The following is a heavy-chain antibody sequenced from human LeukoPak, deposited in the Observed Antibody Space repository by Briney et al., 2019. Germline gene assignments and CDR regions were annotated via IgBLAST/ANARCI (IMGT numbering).Heavy chain of an antibody. J-gene: IGHJ4*02. D-gene: IGHD1-1*01. CDR2: IRTYNGET. V-gene: IGHV1-18*01. CDR1: GYTFNAYA. CDR3: ARALFGNDRVSFTEFDF. Sequence: ASVKVSCKASGYTFNAYAITWVRQAPGQGLEWMGWIRTYNGETHYAEKLQGRVTMTTDTSTSTAYMELRSLTSDDTAVYYCARALFGNDRVSFTEFDFWGQGTLVTVSS.